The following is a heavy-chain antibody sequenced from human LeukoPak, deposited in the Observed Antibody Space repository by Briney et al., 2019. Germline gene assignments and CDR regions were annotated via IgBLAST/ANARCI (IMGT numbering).Heavy chain of an antibody. CDR3: ARGRDDERSFDY. D-gene: IGHD1-1*01. J-gene: IGHJ4*03. V-gene: IGHV3-30-3*01. CDR2: ISYDGSNK. Sequence: GRSLRLSCAASGFTFSSYAMHWVRQAPGKGLEWVAVISYDGSNKYYADSVKGRFTISRDNSKNTLYLQMNSLRAEDTAVYYCARGRDDERSFDYWGQGATVTVSS. CDR1: GFTFSSYA.